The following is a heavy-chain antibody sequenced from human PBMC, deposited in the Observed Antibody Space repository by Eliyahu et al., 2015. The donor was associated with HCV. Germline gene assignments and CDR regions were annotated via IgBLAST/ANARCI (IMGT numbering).Heavy chain of an antibody. J-gene: IGHJ5*02. CDR3: ARDGCQYSSSSGPPAPCWFDP. Sequence: QVQLVQSGAEVKKPGSSVKVSCKASGGXFSSYAISWVRQAPGQGLEGWGGGIPPFGTANYAQKFQGRVTITADESTSTAYMELSSLRSEDTAVYYCARDGCQYSSSSGPPAPCWFDPWGQGTLVTVSS. CDR1: GGXFSSYA. D-gene: IGHD6-6*01. CDR2: GIPPFGTA. V-gene: IGHV1-69*01.